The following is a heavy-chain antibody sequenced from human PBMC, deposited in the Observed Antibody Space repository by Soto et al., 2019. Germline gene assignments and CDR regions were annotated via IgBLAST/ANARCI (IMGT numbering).Heavy chain of an antibody. CDR1: GGSFSGYY. J-gene: IGHJ5*02. CDR3: ARGLVVVPAAMRFDP. D-gene: IGHD2-2*01. Sequence: ASETLSLTCAVYGGSFSGYYWSWIRQPPGKGLEWIGEINHSGSTNYNPSLKSRVTISVDTSKNQFSLRLSSVTAADTAVYYCARGLVVVPAAMRFDPWGQGTLVTVSS. CDR2: INHSGST. V-gene: IGHV4-34*01.